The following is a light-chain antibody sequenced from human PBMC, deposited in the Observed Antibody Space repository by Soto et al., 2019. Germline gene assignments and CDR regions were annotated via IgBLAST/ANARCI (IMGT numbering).Light chain of an antibody. CDR1: QSVSSSY. CDR3: QQYGSSPLT. J-gene: IGKJ4*01. Sequence: EIVLTQSPSTLALSPGERATLSCRASQSVSSSYLAWYQQQTGQAHRLLIYGASSRAAGIPDRFSGSGSGTDVTLIISRLEPEELAGYYCQQYGSSPLTFGGGTRWRS. V-gene: IGKV3-20*01. CDR2: GAS.